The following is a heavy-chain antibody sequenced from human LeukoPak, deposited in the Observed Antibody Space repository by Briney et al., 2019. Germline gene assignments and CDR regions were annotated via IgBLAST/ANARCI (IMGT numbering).Heavy chain of an antibody. J-gene: IGHJ5*02. CDR1: GGSISSSNW. CDR2: IYHSGST. D-gene: IGHD6-19*01. CDR3: ARVPGGWINWFDP. V-gene: IGHV4-4*02. Sequence: SGTLSLTCAVSGGSISSSNWWSWVRQPPGKGLEWIGEIYHSGSTNYNPSLKSRVTISVDKSKNQFSLKLSSVTAADTAVYYCARVPGGWINWFDPWGQGILVTVSS.